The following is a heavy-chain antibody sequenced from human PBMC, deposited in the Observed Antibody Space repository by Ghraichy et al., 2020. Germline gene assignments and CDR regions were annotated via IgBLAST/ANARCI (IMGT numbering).Heavy chain of an antibody. J-gene: IGHJ3*02. Sequence: GGSLRLSCAASGFTFSTYNMNWVRQAPGKGLDWISYIYSSGTIVYYADSVKGRFTISRDDAKNLLYLQMNSLRDEDTAVYYCAGSSSAFDIWGQGTMVTVSS. V-gene: IGHV3-48*02. CDR2: IYSSGTIV. CDR3: AGSSSAFDI. D-gene: IGHD6-6*01. CDR1: GFTFSTYN.